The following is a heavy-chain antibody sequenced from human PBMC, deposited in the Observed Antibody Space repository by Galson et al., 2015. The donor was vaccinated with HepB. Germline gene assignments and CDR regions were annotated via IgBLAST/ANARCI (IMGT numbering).Heavy chain of an antibody. CDR1: GYKVSNFW. D-gene: IGHD1-14*01. Sequence: QSGAEVKKPGESVKISCKASGYKVSNFWIAWVRQRPGKGLEWMGIIYPDDSETIYNPSFQGQVTISVDKSTNTAYLQWSSLKASDTAVYYCARQQEWRYYYYGLDVWGRGTMVTVS. V-gene: IGHV5-51*01. J-gene: IGHJ6*02. CDR3: ARQQEWRYYYYGLDV. CDR2: IYPDDSET.